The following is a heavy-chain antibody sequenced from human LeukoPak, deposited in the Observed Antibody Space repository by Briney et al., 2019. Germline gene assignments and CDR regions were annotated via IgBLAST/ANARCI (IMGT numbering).Heavy chain of an antibody. CDR2: ISYDGSNK. V-gene: IGHV3-30*01. CDR3: ARGGYFDY. D-gene: IGHD2-15*01. Sequence: LGGSLRPSFAASGFTFSSYAMHWVRQAPGKGLEWVAVISYDGSNKYYADSVKGRFTISRDNSKNTLYLQMNSLRAEDTAVYYCARGGYFDYWGQGTLVTVSP. CDR1: GFTFSSYA. J-gene: IGHJ4*02.